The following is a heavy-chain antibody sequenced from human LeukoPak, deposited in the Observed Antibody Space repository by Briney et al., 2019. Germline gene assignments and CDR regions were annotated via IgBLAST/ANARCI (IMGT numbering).Heavy chain of an antibody. CDR2: ISAYNGNT. Sequence: ASVKVSCKASGYTFTSYGISWVRQAPGQGLEWMGWISAYNGNTNYAQELQGRVTMTTDTSTSTAYMELRSLRSDDTAVYYCARDPIPGYYYGSPGYYFDYWGQGTLVTVSS. D-gene: IGHD3-10*01. V-gene: IGHV1-18*01. J-gene: IGHJ4*02. CDR1: GYTFTSYG. CDR3: ARDPIPGYYYGSPGYYFDY.